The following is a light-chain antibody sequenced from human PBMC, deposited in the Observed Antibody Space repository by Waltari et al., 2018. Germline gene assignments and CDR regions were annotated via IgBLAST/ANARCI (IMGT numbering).Light chain of an antibody. Sequence: EIVLTQSPATLSLSPGERATLSCMASQSVSHYLAWYQQKPGQVPRLLIYDASNRATGIPARFSGSGSVTDFTLTISSLEPEDFAVYFCQQRSNWPLTFGGGTKVEIK. CDR3: QQRSNWPLT. J-gene: IGKJ4*01. CDR1: QSVSHY. V-gene: IGKV3-11*01. CDR2: DAS.